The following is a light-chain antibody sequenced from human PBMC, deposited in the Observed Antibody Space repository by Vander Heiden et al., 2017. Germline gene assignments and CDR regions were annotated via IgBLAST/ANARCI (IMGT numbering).Light chain of an antibody. Sequence: DIQMTQSPSTLSASVGDRVTATCRASQSIHYYLAWVQQKPGKASNLLISNASNLVSGVPSGFSGSGSGTEFTLTITRLQTDDFATYFCQQYHSPWTFGQGTKLE. V-gene: IGKV1-5*01. J-gene: IGKJ1*01. CDR2: NAS. CDR3: QQYHSPWT. CDR1: QSIHYY.